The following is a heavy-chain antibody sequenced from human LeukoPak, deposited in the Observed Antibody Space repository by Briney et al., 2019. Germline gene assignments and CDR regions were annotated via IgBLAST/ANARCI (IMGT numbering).Heavy chain of an antibody. J-gene: IGHJ5*02. CDR1: GGSFGGYY. V-gene: IGHV4-34*01. D-gene: IGHD3-22*01. CDR2: INHSGST. Sequence: PSETLSLTCAVYGGSFGGYYWSWIRQPPGKGLEWIGEINHSGSTNYNPSLKSRVTISVDTSKNQFSLKLSSVTAADTAVYYCARGRRYYDSSTRFDPWGQGTLVTVSS. CDR3: ARGRRYYDSSTRFDP.